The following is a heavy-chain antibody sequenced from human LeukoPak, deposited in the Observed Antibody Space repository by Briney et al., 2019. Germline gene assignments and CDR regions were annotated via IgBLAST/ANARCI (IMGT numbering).Heavy chain of an antibody. CDR2: ISSSGSTI. J-gene: IGHJ6*03. V-gene: IGHV3-21*04. CDR1: GFTFSSYS. D-gene: IGHD5-18*01. Sequence: GGSLRLSCAASGFTFSSYSMNWVRQAPGKGLEWVSSISSSGSTIYYADSVKGRFTISRDNAKNSLYLQMNSLRADDTAVYYCARGTFSYGYAYYYYMDVWGKGTTVTISS. CDR3: ARGTFSYGYAYYYYMDV.